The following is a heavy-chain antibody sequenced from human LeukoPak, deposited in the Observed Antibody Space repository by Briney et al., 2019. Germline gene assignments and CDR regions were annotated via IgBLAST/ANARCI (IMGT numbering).Heavy chain of an antibody. CDR2: IYYSGST. V-gene: IGHV4-59*08. CDR3: ARHSDPYDDILTGYYLGLSVGD. J-gene: IGHJ4*02. Sequence: SETLSPIRPLSGGSISSYYCSWIRQPPGKGLEWIGYIYYSGSTNYNPSLKSRVTISVDTSKNQFSLKLSSVTAADTAVYYCARHSDPYDDILTGYYLGLSVGDWGQETLVTVSS. CDR1: GGSISSYY. D-gene: IGHD3-9*01.